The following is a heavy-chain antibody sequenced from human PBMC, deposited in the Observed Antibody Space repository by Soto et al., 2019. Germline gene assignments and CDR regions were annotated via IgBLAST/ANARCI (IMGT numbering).Heavy chain of an antibody. CDR3: AKDFRDYYDY. Sequence: GGSLRLSCAASGFTFSSYGMHWVRQAPGKGLEWVGVISYDGSNKYYADSVKGRFTISRDNSKNTLYLQMNSLRAEDTAVYYCAKDFRDYYDYWGQGTLVTVSS. D-gene: IGHD3-10*01. J-gene: IGHJ4*02. CDR2: ISYDGSNK. V-gene: IGHV3-30*18. CDR1: GFTFSSYG.